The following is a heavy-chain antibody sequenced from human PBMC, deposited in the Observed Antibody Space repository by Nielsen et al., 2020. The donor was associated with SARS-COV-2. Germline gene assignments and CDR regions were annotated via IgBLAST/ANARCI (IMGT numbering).Heavy chain of an antibody. Sequence: ASVKVSCKASGYTFTSYAMHWVRQAPGQRLEWMGWINAGNGNTKYSQKFQGRVTITRDTSESTAYMELSSLRSEDTAVYYCARGRWIAVAGPGVLAYWGQGTLVTVSS. D-gene: IGHD6-19*01. CDR3: ARGRWIAVAGPGVLAY. CDR2: INAGNGNT. CDR1: GYTFTSYA. V-gene: IGHV1-3*01. J-gene: IGHJ4*02.